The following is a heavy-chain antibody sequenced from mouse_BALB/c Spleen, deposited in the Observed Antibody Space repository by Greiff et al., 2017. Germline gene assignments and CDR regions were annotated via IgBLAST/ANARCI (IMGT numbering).Heavy chain of an antibody. D-gene: IGHD4-1*01. J-gene: IGHJ1*01. V-gene: IGHV3-1*02. CDR1: GYSITSGYS. Sequence: EVQLQQSGPDLVKPSQSLSLTCTVTGYSITSGYSWHWIRQFPGNKLEWMGYIHYSGSTNYNPSLKSRISITRDTSKNQFFLQLNSVTTEDTATYYCAFLTGTYPYWYFDVWGAGTTVTVSS. CDR2: IHYSGST. CDR3: AFLTGTYPYWYFDV.